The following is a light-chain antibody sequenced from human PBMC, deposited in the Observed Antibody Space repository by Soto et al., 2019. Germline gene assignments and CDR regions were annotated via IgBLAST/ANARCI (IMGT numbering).Light chain of an antibody. V-gene: IGKV1-5*01. CDR3: KQCETFFWT. Sequence: DIQMNQSPSTLSASVGDRVTITCRASQTIDNWLAWYQQKPGKAPKLLIYDVSRLERGVPSRFSGRGSGTYFTLTITGLQPDELATYYRKQCETFFWTLGPGTRVEIK. J-gene: IGKJ1*01. CDR1: QTIDNW. CDR2: DVS.